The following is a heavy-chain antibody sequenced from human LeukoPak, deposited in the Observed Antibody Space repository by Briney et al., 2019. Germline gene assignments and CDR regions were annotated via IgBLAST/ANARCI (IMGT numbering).Heavy chain of an antibody. Sequence: GSLRLSCVASGLIFSSYWMSWVRQAPGKGLEWVANIKQDGSEKYYVDSVKGRFTISRDNAKNSLYLQMNSLRAEDTAVYYCARDRGAFDIWGQGTMVTVSS. CDR3: ARDRGAFDI. J-gene: IGHJ3*02. CDR1: GLIFSSYW. D-gene: IGHD6-25*01. CDR2: IKQDGSEK. V-gene: IGHV3-7*01.